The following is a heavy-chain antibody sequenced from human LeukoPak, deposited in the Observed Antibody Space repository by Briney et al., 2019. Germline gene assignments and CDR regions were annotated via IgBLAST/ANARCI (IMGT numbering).Heavy chain of an antibody. V-gene: IGHV4-34*12. D-gene: IGHD1-26*01. J-gene: IGHJ4*02. CDR2: IIHSGST. CDR1: GGSFSGYY. CDR3: AEGVGATVDY. Sequence: SETLSLTCAVYGGSFSGYYWSWIRQPPGKGLEWIGEIIHSGSTNYNPSLKSRVTISVDTSKSQFSLKLSSVTAADTAVYYCAEGVGATVDYWGQGTLVTVSS.